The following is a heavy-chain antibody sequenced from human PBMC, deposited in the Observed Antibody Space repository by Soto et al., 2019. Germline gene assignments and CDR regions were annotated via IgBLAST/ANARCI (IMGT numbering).Heavy chain of an antibody. CDR2: ISSSGSTI. V-gene: IGHV3-11*01. CDR1: GGSFSGYY. D-gene: IGHD1-7*01. Sequence: LSLTCAVYGGSFSGYYWSWIRQAPGKGLEWVSYISSSGSTIYYADSVKGRFTISRGNAKNSLYLQMNSLRAEDTAVYYCARELDLRAFDIWGQGTMVTVSS. CDR3: ARELDLRAFDI. J-gene: IGHJ3*02.